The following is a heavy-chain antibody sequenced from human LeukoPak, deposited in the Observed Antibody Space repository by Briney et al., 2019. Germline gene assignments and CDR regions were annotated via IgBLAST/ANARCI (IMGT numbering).Heavy chain of an antibody. CDR3: AKDANWGRGIFAY. D-gene: IGHD7-27*01. V-gene: IGHV3-30*18. Sequence: GGSLRLSCAASGFTFSSYGMHWVRQAPGKGLEWVAVISYDGSNKYYADSVKGRFTISRDNSKNTLYLQMNSPRAEDTAVYYCAKDANWGRGIFAYWGQGTLVTVSS. CDR1: GFTFSSYG. J-gene: IGHJ4*02. CDR2: ISYDGSNK.